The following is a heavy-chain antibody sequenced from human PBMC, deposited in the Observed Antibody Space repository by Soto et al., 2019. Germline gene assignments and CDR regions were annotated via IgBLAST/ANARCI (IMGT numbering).Heavy chain of an antibody. Sequence: QVQLVDSGGGVVQPGRSLRLSCAASGITFSSYAMHWVRQAPGKGQEWVADISYDGSNTYYADSVKGRFTISRDNSKNTLYLQMNSLRVDDTTVYYCARVVGGGNYYSDYWGQRTLVTFSS. D-gene: IGHD2-21*01. CDR1: GITFSSYA. V-gene: IGHV3-30-3*01. CDR2: ISYDGSNT. J-gene: IGHJ4*02. CDR3: ARVVGGGNYYSDY.